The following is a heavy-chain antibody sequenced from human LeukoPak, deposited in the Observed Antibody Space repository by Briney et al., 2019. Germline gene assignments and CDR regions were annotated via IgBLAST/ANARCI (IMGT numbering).Heavy chain of an antibody. CDR2: ISSSGSTI. J-gene: IGHJ4*02. CDR3: ASNYNYFDSSGSSAFDY. D-gene: IGHD3-22*01. CDR1: GFSFSSYE. Sequence: GGSLRLSCAASGFSFSSYEMNWVRQAPGKGLEWVSYISSSGSTIYYADSVKGRFTISRDNAKNSLYLQMNSLRAEDTAVYYCASNYNYFDSSGSSAFDYWGQGTLVTVSS. V-gene: IGHV3-48*03.